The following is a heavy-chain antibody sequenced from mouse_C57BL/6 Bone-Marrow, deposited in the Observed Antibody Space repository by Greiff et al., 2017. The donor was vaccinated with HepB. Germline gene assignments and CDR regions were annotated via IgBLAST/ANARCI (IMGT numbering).Heavy chain of an antibody. CDR2: IHPNSGST. CDR1: GYTFTSYW. CDR3: ARPPIYYYGSSYHFDY. D-gene: IGHD1-1*01. V-gene: IGHV1-64*01. J-gene: IGHJ2*01. Sequence: QVQLQHPGAELVKPGASVKLSCKASGYTFTSYWMHWVKQRPGQGLEWIGMIHPNSGSTNYNEKFKSKATLTVDKSSSTAYMQLSSLTSEDSAVYYCARPPIYYYGSSYHFDYWGQGTTLTVSS.